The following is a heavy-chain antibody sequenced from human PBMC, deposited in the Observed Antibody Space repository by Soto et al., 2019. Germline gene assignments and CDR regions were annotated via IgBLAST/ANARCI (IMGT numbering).Heavy chain of an antibody. CDR2: ISAYNGNT. Sequence: ASVKVSCKASGYTFTSYGISWVRQAPGQGLEWMGWISAYNGNTNYAQKLQGRVTMTTDTSTSTAYMELRSLRSDDTAVYYCARDYRFMITFGGFIVRDDDPFKGAFDIWGKGTMVTV. J-gene: IGHJ3*02. D-gene: IGHD3-16*02. V-gene: IGHV1-18*01. CDR1: GYTFTSYG. CDR3: ARDYRFMITFGGFIVRDDDPFKGAFDI.